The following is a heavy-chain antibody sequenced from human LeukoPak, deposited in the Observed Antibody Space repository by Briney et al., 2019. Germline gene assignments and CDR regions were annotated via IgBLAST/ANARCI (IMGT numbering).Heavy chain of an antibody. CDR1: GFTFSTYW. CDR3: AREKGGGY. J-gene: IGHJ4*02. Sequence: GGSLRLSCTASGFTFSTYWMSWVRQAPGKGLEWVSYISSSSSTIYYADSVKGRFTISRDNAKNSLYPQMNSLRAEDTAVYYCAREKGGGYWGQGTLVTVSS. CDR2: ISSSSSTI. D-gene: IGHD3-16*01. V-gene: IGHV3-48*04.